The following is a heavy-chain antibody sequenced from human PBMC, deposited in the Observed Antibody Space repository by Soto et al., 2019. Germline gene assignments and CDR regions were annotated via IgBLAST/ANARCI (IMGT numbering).Heavy chain of an antibody. V-gene: IGHV1-58*01. CDR2: IVVGSGNT. CDR1: GFSFTSTA. J-gene: IGHJ4*02. Sequence: SVKVSCKASGFSFTSTAVQWVRQARGQRLEWIGWIVVGSGNTNYAQKFQERVTITRDVSTSTAYMELSSLRSEDAAVYYCAADRPPGYWGQGTLVTVSS. CDR3: AADRPPGY.